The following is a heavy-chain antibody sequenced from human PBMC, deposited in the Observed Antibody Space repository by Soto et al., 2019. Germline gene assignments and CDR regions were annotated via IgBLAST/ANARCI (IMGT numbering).Heavy chain of an antibody. CDR1: SGSISRYY. CDR2: IYYRGST. D-gene: IGHD3-10*01. Sequence: SETLSLTCTVSSGSISRYYWSWIRQPPGKGLEWIGYIYYRGSTNYNPSLTSRVTISVETSQNQFSLKLTSVTAADTAVYYCARDHYGSVSHDHYYWYCIDVWGQETTVTVSS. V-gene: IGHV4-59*12. CDR3: ARDHYGSVSHDHYYWYCIDV. J-gene: IGHJ6*02.